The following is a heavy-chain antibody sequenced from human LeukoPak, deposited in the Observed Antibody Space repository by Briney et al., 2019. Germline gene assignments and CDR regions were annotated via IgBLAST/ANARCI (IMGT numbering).Heavy chain of an antibody. Sequence: QPGGSLSLSCAASGFTFRSYWMHWVRPAPGKGLVWVSRINSDESATTYADSVKGRFTISRDNAKNTLYLQMNSLRAEDTAVYYCARDRSRYGDLPPDYWGQGTLVTVSS. V-gene: IGHV3-74*01. D-gene: IGHD4-17*01. CDR1: GFTFRSYW. CDR2: INSDESAT. CDR3: ARDRSRYGDLPPDY. J-gene: IGHJ4*02.